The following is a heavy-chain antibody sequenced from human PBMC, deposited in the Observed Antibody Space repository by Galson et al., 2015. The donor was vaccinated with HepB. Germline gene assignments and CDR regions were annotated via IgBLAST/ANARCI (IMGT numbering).Heavy chain of an antibody. CDR2: IWYDGSNK. CDR3: ARDLGGGSLVGGWFDP. D-gene: IGHD1-26*01. J-gene: IGHJ5*02. V-gene: IGHV3-33*01. CDR1: GLTFSSYG. Sequence: SLRLSCAASGLTFSSYGMHWVRQAPGKGLEWVAVIWYDGSNKYYAGSVKGRFTISRDNSKNTLYLQMNSLRAEDTAVYYCARDLGGGSLVGGWFDPWGQGTLVTASS.